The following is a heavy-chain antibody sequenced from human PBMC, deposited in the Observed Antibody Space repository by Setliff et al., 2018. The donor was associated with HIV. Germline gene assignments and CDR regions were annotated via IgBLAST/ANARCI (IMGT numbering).Heavy chain of an antibody. Sequence: SETLSLTCTVSGGSISSSSYYWGWIRQPPGKGLEWIGRIYYSGRTYYNPSLKSRVTISVDTSKNQFSLKLSSVTAADTAVYYCARRQQLWLLYAFDIWGQGTMVTVSS. CDR2: IYYSGRT. V-gene: IGHV4-39*01. J-gene: IGHJ3*02. D-gene: IGHD5-18*01. CDR1: GGSISSSSYY. CDR3: ARRQQLWLLYAFDI.